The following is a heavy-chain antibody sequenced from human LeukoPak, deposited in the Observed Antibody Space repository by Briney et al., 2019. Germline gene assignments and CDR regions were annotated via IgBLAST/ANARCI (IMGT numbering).Heavy chain of an antibody. J-gene: IGHJ5*02. V-gene: IGHV4-4*07. CDR2: IYTSGST. CDR3: ARDGVERFLEWSTTWFDP. CDR1: GGSISSYY. Sequence: SETLSLTCTVSGGSISSYYWSWIRQPAGKGLEWIGRIYTSGSTDYNPSLKSRVTMSVDTSKNQFSLKLSSVTAADTAVYYCARDGVERFLEWSTTWFDPWGQGTLVTVSS. D-gene: IGHD3-3*01.